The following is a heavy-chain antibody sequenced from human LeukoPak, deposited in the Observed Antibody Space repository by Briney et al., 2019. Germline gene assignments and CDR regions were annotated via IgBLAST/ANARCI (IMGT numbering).Heavy chain of an antibody. D-gene: IGHD1-26*01. Sequence: HPGRSLRLSCAASGFTFSSNAMHWVRQAPGKGLEWVAVISYDGSNKYYADSVKGRFTISRDNSKNTLYLQMNSLRAEDTAVYYCARAYSGSYDYFDYWGQGTLVTVSS. CDR1: GFTFSSNA. CDR3: ARAYSGSYDYFDY. V-gene: IGHV3-30-3*01. CDR2: ISYDGSNK. J-gene: IGHJ4*02.